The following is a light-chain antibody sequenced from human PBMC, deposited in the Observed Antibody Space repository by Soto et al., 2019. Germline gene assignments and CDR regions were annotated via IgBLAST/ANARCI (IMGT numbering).Light chain of an antibody. V-gene: IGLV1-40*01. Sequence: QSVQTQPPSVSGTPRQRVTISCTGSSANIGAAYNVDWYQQLPGTAPKLLIYGNNNRPSGVPARFSGSKSGTSASLAIAGLQAEDEGDYYFQSYDSSLSGYVFGTGTKGTVL. CDR1: SANIGAAYN. J-gene: IGLJ1*01. CDR3: QSYDSSLSGYV. CDR2: GNN.